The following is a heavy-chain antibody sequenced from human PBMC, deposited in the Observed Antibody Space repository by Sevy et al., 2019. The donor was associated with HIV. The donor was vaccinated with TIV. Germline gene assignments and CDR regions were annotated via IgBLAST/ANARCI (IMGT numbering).Heavy chain of an antibody. D-gene: IGHD7-27*01. CDR2: MNPSASEK. CDR3: ATDLNWANY. V-gene: IGHV3-7*01. J-gene: IGHJ4*02. Sequence: GGSLRLSCAASGFTFNTYWMTWVRQAPGKGLESVANMNPSASEKYYMDSVKGRFTISRDNAKNSLYSQMNSLRAEDTAVYYCATDLNWANYWGQGTLVTVSS. CDR1: GFTFNTYW.